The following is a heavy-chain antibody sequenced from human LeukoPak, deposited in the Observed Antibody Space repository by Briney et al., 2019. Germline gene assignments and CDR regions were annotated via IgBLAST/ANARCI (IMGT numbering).Heavy chain of an antibody. CDR2: IIPILGIA. D-gene: IGHD3-10*01. Sequence: SVKVSCKASGGTFSSYTISWVRQAPGQGLEWMGRIIPILGIANYAQKFQGRVTITADKSTSTAYMELSSLRSEDMAVYYCARDVQNGSGSYYNPNRTSWGQGTLVTVSS. J-gene: IGHJ5*02. CDR3: ARDVQNGSGSYYNPNRTS. V-gene: IGHV1-69*04. CDR1: GGTFSSYT.